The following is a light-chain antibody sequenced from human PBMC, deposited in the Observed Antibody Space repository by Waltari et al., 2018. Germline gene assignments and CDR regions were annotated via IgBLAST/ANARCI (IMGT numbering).Light chain of an antibody. Sequence: DIQMTQSPSSLSASVGDRVTITCRASQTINKYLNWYQQKPGKAPKVLISVVSYLHTGVPSRFSGSGSGTDFTLTISSLQPEDFATYYRQQSDSLPLTFGGGSK. CDR1: QTINKY. V-gene: IGKV1-39*01. J-gene: IGKJ4*01. CDR2: VVS. CDR3: QQSDSLPLT.